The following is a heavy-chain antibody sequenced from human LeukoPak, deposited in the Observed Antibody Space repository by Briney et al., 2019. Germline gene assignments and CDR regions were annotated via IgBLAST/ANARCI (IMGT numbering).Heavy chain of an antibody. CDR1: GGTFSSYA. V-gene: IGHV1-69*01. J-gene: IGHJ3*02. CDR2: IIPIFGTA. Sequence: GSSVKVSCKASGGTFSSYAISWVRQAPGQGLEWMGGIIPIFGTANYAQKFQGRVTITADESTSTAYMELSSLRSEDTAVYYCARSRRKLGLVIILDAFDIWGQGTMVTVSS. CDR3: ARSRRKLGLVIILDAFDI. D-gene: IGHD3/OR15-3a*01.